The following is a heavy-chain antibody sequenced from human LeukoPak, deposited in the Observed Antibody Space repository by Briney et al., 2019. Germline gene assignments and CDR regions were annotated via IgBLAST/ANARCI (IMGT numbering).Heavy chain of an antibody. CDR3: ARNDAFDI. CDR1: GGSISSSSYY. V-gene: IGHV4-39*01. CDR2: IYYSGST. Sequence: PSETLSLTCTVSGGSISSSSYYWGWIRQPPGKGLEWIGSIYYSGSTHYNPSLKSRVTISVDTSKNQFSLKLSSVTAADTAVYYCARNDAFDIWGQGTMVTVSS. J-gene: IGHJ3*02.